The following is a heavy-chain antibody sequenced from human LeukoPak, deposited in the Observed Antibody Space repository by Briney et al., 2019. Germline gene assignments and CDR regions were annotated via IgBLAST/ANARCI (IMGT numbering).Heavy chain of an antibody. CDR3: AKERIEATAYNWLDP. Sequence: GGSLRLSCAASGFTFRRYGMHWVRQAPGKGLEWVAVISYDGSNKYYGDSVKGRFTISRDNSKNTLYLQINSLRAEDTVVYYCAKERIEATAYNWLDPWGQGTLVTVSS. D-gene: IGHD5-12*01. J-gene: IGHJ5*02. V-gene: IGHV3-30*18. CDR1: GFTFRRYG. CDR2: ISYDGSNK.